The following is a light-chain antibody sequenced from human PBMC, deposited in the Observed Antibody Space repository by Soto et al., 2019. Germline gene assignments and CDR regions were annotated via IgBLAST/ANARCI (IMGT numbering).Light chain of an antibody. V-gene: IGKV1-5*03. J-gene: IGKJ2*01. CDR3: QQYESYPLT. CDR1: PSISSW. Sequence: DIQMTQSPSTLSASVGDRVTITCRASPSISSWLAWYHQKPGKAPKLLIYKASSLESGVPSRFSGSGSGTKFTLTISSLQPDAFATYYCQQYESYPLTFGQGTKLEIK. CDR2: KAS.